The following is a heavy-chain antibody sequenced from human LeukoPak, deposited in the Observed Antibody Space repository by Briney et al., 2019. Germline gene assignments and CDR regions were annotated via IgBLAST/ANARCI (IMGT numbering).Heavy chain of an antibody. D-gene: IGHD6-19*01. CDR1: GGSIGGHTFY. Sequence: PSETLSLTCNVSGGSIGGHTFYWDWIRQPPGKGLEWIATIYYNGNTFYNPSLKSRVAISIDMSKSQFSLHLSSVTAADTAIYYCARLTALAGHRGAFDIWGPGTMVTVSS. V-gene: IGHV4-39*01. CDR3: ARLTALAGHRGAFDI. CDR2: IYYNGNT. J-gene: IGHJ3*02.